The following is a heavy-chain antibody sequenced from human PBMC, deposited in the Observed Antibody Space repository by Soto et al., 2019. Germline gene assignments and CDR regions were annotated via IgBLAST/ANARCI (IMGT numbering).Heavy chain of an antibody. CDR2: ISYDGSNQ. CDR1: GFTFSTHS. V-gene: IGHV3-30-3*01. Sequence: QVQLVESGGGVVQPGRTLRLSCAASGFTFSTHSMDWVRQAPGKGLEWVAFISYDGSNQYYASSVKGRFTISRDNSKNALYLQRNSPRAEDTAVYYCARAFYDSDAGSKEEYSDYWGQGTLVTVSS. J-gene: IGHJ4*02. CDR3: ARAFYDSDAGSKEEYSDY. D-gene: IGHD3-10*01.